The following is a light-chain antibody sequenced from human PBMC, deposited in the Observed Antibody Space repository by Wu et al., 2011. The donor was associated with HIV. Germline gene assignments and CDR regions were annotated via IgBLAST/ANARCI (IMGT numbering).Light chain of an antibody. Sequence: IQLTQSPSSLSAFVGGSVTITCRASQGIRRNLAWYQQKPGKAPKLLIYSASALQSGVSSRFSGSGSGTDFTLSISSLQPEDCATYYCQQVNTYPFSFGQGTKLEIK. CDR3: QQVNTYPFS. J-gene: IGKJ2*03. V-gene: IGKV1-9*01. CDR2: SAS. CDR1: QGIRRN.